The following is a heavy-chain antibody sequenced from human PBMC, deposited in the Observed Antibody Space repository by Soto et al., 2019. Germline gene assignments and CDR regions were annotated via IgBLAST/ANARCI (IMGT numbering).Heavy chain of an antibody. J-gene: IGHJ3*02. V-gene: IGHV3-21*01. Sequence: EVQLVEFGGGLVRPGGSLRLSCAASGFTFSTYSMNWVRQAPGKGLEWVSSISSGSTYTYYTDSLKGRFTISRDNVKNSLYLQLNSLRAEDTAVYYCARGWGTTVVSLDAFDIWGQGTMVTVS. CDR1: GFTFSTYS. CDR2: ISSGSTYT. D-gene: IGHD4-17*01. CDR3: ARGWGTTVVSLDAFDI.